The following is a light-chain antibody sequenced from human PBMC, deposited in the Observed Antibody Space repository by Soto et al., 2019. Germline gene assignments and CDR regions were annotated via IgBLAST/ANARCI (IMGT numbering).Light chain of an antibody. V-gene: IGLV1-47*01. CDR1: TSNIGSSS. Sequence: QSVLRQPPSASGTPGQSVTISCSGSTSNIGSSSVYWYQQLPGTAPKVFIYENNRRPSGVPDRFSGSKAGTSASLAISGLRSQDEADYHCATWDDSLRGPVFGGGTKLTVL. J-gene: IGLJ2*01. CDR3: ATWDDSLRGPV. CDR2: ENN.